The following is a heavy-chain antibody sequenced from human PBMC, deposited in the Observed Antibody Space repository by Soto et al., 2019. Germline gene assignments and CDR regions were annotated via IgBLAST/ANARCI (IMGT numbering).Heavy chain of an antibody. V-gene: IGHV1-3*01. J-gene: IGHJ4*02. D-gene: IGHD6-13*01. CDR3: ARGLGSSWRILDY. Sequence: ASVKVSCKASGYTFTSYAMHLVRQAPGQRLEWMGWINAGNGNTKYSQKFQGRVTITRDTSASTAYMELSSLRSEDTAVYYCARGLGSSWRILDYWGQGTLVTVSS. CDR2: INAGNGNT. CDR1: GYTFTSYA.